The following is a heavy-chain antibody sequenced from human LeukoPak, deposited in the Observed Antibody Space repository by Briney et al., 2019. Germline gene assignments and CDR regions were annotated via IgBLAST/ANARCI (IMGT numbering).Heavy chain of an antibody. J-gene: IGHJ4*02. CDR1: GGTFISYA. V-gene: IGHV1-69*05. CDR2: IIPIFGTA. Sequence: SVTVSFKASGGTFISYAISWVRQAPGQGREWMGGIIPIFGTANYAQKFQGRVTITTDESTSTAYMELSSLRSEDTAVYYCTRGDYRHGSLGVFDYWGQGTLVTVSS. D-gene: IGHD1-26*01. CDR3: TRGDYRHGSLGVFDY.